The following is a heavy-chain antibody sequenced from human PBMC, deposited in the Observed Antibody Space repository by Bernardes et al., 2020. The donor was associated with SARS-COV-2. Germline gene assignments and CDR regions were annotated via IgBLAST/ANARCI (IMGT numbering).Heavy chain of an antibody. CDR3: ARDLDRMYSGRRTDAFDI. J-gene: IGHJ3*02. V-gene: IGHV1-2*02. Sequence: ASVKVSCKASGYTLRDYYMHWVRQAPGQGLEWMGLIHPHSCCTNFAQKFQGRVTVTRDTSISTAYMEQSRLTSDDTAVYYWARDLDRMYSGRRTDAFDIWGKGKMVTVSS. D-gene: IGHD1-26*01. CDR2: IHPHSCCT. CDR1: GYTLRDYY.